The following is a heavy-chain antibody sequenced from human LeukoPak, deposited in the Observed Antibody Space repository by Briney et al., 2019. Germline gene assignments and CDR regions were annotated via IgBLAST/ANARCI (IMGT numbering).Heavy chain of an antibody. CDR1: GGSISSSSYY. V-gene: IGHV4-39*07. J-gene: IGHJ3*02. Sequence: SETLSLTCTVSGGSISSSSYYWGWIRQPPGKGLEWIGSIYYSGSTYYNPSLKSRVTISVDTSKNQFSLKLSSVTAADTAVYYCARARVTYYYGSGSYYNDAFDIWGQGTMVTVSS. D-gene: IGHD3-10*01. CDR3: ARARVTYYYGSGSYYNDAFDI. CDR2: IYYSGST.